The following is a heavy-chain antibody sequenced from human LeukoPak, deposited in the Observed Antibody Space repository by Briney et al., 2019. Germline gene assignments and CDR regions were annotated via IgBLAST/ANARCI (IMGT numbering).Heavy chain of an antibody. CDR3: ARVQKIKRWGSSSSPFDY. CDR1: GFTFSSYS. J-gene: IGHJ4*02. V-gene: IGHV3-48*01. D-gene: IGHD6-6*01. Sequence: GSLRLSCAASGFTFSSYSMNWVRQAPGKGLEWVSYISSSSSTIYYADSVKGRFTISRDNAKNSLYLQMNSLRAEDTAVYYCARVQKIKRWGSSSSPFDYWGQGTLVTVSS. CDR2: ISSSSSTI.